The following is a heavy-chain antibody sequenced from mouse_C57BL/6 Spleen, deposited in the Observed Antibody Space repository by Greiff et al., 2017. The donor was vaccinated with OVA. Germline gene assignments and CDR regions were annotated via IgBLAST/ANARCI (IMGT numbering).Heavy chain of an antibody. D-gene: IGHD2-4*01. V-gene: IGHV1-4*01. CDR1: GYTFTSYT. CDR3: ARLYYDNYAMDY. Sequence: QVQLKESGAELARPGASVKMSCKASGYTFTSYTMHWVKQRPGQGLEWIGYINPSSGYTKYNQKFKDKATLTADKSSSTAYMQLSSLTSEDSAVYYCARLYYDNYAMDYWGQGTSVTVSS. J-gene: IGHJ4*01. CDR2: INPSSGYT.